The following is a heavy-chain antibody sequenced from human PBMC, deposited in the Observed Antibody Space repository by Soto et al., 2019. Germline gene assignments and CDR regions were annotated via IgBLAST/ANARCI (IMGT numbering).Heavy chain of an antibody. J-gene: IGHJ4*02. Sequence: ASVKISCKASGYTFTSYGISWVRQAPGQGLEWMGWISAYNGNTNYAQKLQGRVTMTTDTSTSTAYMELRSLRSDDTAVYYCAREPYYYDSSGYYPAAYFEYWGQGTLVTVSS. CDR1: GYTFTSYG. CDR3: AREPYYYDSSGYYPAAYFEY. D-gene: IGHD3-22*01. CDR2: ISAYNGNT. V-gene: IGHV1-18*01.